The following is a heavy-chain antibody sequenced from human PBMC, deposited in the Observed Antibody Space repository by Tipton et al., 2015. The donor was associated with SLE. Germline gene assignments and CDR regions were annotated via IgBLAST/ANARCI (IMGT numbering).Heavy chain of an antibody. CDR3: ARGSVRADDY. D-gene: IGHD4-17*01. V-gene: IGHV4-34*01. Sequence: TLSLTCTVYNGSISGYYWSWIRQSPEKGLEWIGESNHSGTTNSNPSLKSRVTISVDTSQNQFSLKLSSVTAADTAVYYCARGSVRADDYWGQGTLVTVSS. J-gene: IGHJ4*02. CDR1: NGSISGYY. CDR2: SNHSGTT.